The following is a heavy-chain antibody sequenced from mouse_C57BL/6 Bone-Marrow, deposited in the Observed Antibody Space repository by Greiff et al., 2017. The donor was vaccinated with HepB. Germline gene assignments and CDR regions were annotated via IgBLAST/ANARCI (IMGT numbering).Heavy chain of an antibody. CDR2: INPSSGYT. J-gene: IGHJ3*01. V-gene: IGHV1-4*01. CDR3: ASNYYGSSYGFAY. Sequence: VQLQQSGAELARPGASVKMSCKASGYTFTSYTMHWVKQRPGQGLEWIGYINPSSGYTKYNQKFKDKATLTADKSSSTAYMQLSSLTSEDSAVYYCASNYYGSSYGFAYWGQGTLVTVSA. D-gene: IGHD1-1*01. CDR1: GYTFTSYT.